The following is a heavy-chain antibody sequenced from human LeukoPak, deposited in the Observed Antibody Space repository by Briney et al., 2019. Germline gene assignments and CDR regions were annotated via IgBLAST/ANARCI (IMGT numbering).Heavy chain of an antibody. CDR3: ASSEDYDYVWGSYRSTPFDY. CDR2: ISGSGGST. V-gene: IGHV3-23*01. Sequence: AGGSLRLSCAASGFTFSSYAMSWVRQAPGKGLEWVSAISGSGGSTYYADSVKGRSTISRVNSKNTQYLQMNSLRAEDTAVYYCASSEDYDYVWGSYRSTPFDYWGQGTLVTVSS. CDR1: GFTFSSYA. J-gene: IGHJ4*02. D-gene: IGHD3-16*02.